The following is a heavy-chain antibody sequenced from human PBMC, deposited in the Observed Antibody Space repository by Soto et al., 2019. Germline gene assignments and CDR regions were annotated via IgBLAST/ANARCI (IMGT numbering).Heavy chain of an antibody. D-gene: IGHD4-17*01. J-gene: IGHJ6*02. CDR1: GGSFSGYY. V-gene: IGHV4-34*01. Sequence: SETLSLTCAVYGGSFSGYYGSWIRQPPGKGLEWIGEINHSGSTNYNPSLKSRLTISVDTSKNQFSLKLSSVTAADTAVYYCARGRMTPLTAMAIRRVREKFGMDVWGQGTTVTVSS. CDR2: INHSGST. CDR3: ARGRMTPLTAMAIRRVREKFGMDV.